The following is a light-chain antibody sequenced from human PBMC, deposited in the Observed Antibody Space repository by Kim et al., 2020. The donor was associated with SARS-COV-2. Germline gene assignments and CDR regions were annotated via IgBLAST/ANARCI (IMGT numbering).Light chain of an antibody. V-gene: IGLV3-9*01. CDR2: RDS. CDR1: SIGSKN. J-gene: IGLJ2*01. Sequence: TPGQTARITCGGTSIGSKNVHWYQQKPGQAPVLVIYRDSNRPSGIPERFSGSNSGNAATLTISRAQAGDEADYYCQVWDSSTVVFGGGTQLTVL. CDR3: QVWDSSTVV.